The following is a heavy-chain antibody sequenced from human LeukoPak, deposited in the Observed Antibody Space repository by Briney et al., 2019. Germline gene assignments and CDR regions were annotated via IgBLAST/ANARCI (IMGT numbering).Heavy chain of an antibody. CDR2: IYSGGST. D-gene: IGHD1-1*01. Sequence: GGSLRLSCAASGFTVSSNYMSWVRQAPGKGLEWVSVIYSGGSTYYADSVKGRFTISRDNSKSTLYLQMNSLRAEDTAVYYCARGMSVQLERRGYYYYYMDVWGKGTTVTVSS. V-gene: IGHV3-53*01. J-gene: IGHJ6*03. CDR1: GFTVSSNY. CDR3: ARGMSVQLERRGYYYYYMDV.